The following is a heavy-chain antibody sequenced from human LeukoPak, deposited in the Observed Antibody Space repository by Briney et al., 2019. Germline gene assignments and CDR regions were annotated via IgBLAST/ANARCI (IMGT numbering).Heavy chain of an antibody. CDR2: IYTSGST. CDR1: GGSISSYY. J-gene: IGHJ4*02. V-gene: IGHV4-4*07. Sequence: SETLSLTCTVSGGSISSYYWSWIRQPAGKELEWIGRIYTSGSTNYNPSLKSRVTISVDTSKNQFSLKLSSVTAADTAVYYCARERDIVATIGDFDYWGQGTLVTVSS. D-gene: IGHD5-12*01. CDR3: ARERDIVATIGDFDY.